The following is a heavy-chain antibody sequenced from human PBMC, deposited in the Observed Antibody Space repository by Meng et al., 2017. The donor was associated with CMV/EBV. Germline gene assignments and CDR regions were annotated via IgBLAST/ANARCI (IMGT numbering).Heavy chain of an antibody. V-gene: IGHV1-45*02. Sequence: SVKVSCKASGYTFTYRYLHWVRQAPGQALEWMGWITPFNGNTNYAQKFQDRVTITRDRSMSTAYMELSSLRSEDTAVYYCARVNSSSFGYYYYGMDVWGQGTTVTVSS. CDR2: ITPFNGNT. J-gene: IGHJ6*02. CDR1: GYTFTYRY. D-gene: IGHD6-6*01. CDR3: ARVNSSSFGYYYYGMDV.